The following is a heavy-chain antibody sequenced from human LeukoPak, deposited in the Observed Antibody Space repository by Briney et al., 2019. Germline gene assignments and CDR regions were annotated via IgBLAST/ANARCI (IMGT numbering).Heavy chain of an antibody. D-gene: IGHD6-19*01. CDR3: ARRSGIAVAGAFDY. V-gene: IGHV3-23*01. Sequence: GSLRLSCAASGFTFSNYAMRWVRQAPGKGLEWVSGISGSGDSTYYADSVKGRFSISRDNSKNTLYLQMNSLRAEDTAVYYCARRSGIAVAGAFDYWGQGTLVTVSS. J-gene: IGHJ4*02. CDR1: GFTFSNYA. CDR2: ISGSGDST.